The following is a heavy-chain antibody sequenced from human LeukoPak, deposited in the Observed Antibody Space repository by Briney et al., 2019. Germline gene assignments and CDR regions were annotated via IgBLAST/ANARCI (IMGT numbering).Heavy chain of an antibody. CDR2: IYHSGST. D-gene: IGHD3-10*01. CDR3: ASPITTMVRGVQDDAFDI. J-gene: IGHJ3*02. V-gene: IGHV4-38-2*01. CDR1: GYSISSGYY. Sequence: PSETLSLTCAVSGYSISSGYYWGWIRQPPGKGLEWIGSIYHSGSTYYNPSLKSRVTISVDTSKNQFSLKLSSVTAADTAVYYCASPITTMVRGVQDDAFDIWGQGTMVTVSS.